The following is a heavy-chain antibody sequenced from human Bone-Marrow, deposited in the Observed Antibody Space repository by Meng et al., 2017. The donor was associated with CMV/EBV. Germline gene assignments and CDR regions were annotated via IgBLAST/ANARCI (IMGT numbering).Heavy chain of an antibody. V-gene: IGHV3-9*01. CDR1: GFTFKDYA. D-gene: IGHD6-13*01. J-gene: IGHJ4*02. CDR2: IRWNSNSV. Sequence: SLKISCAASGFTFKDYAMQWVRQAPGKGLEWVSSIRWNSNSVGYAESVKGRFTISRDNTKNPLYLQMNSLRPEDTALYYCVKGDNSWYGIDYWGQGTLVTVPS. CDR3: VKGDNSWYGIDY.